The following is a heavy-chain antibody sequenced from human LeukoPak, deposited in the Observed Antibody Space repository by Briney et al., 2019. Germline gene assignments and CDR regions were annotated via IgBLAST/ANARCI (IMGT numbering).Heavy chain of an antibody. CDR2: IYTSGST. J-gene: IGHJ3*02. Sequence: SGTLSLTCTVSGGSISSYYWSWIRQPPGKGLEWIGYIYTSGSTNYNPSLKSRVTISVDTSKNQFSLKLSSVTAADTAVYYCARHHCSSTSCYVTGSDAFDIWGQGTMVTVSS. CDR3: ARHHCSSTSCYVTGSDAFDI. D-gene: IGHD2-2*01. V-gene: IGHV4-4*09. CDR1: GGSISSYY.